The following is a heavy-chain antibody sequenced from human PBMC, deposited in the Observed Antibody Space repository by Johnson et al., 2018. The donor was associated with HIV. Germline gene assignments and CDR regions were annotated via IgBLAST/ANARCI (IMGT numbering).Heavy chain of an antibody. CDR1: GFTFDDYG. CDR2: IYSGGST. V-gene: IGHV3-20*04. D-gene: IGHD3-22*01. J-gene: IGHJ3*02. CDR3: ARDSRCITMIVVARNDAFDI. Sequence: VQLVESGGGVVRPGGSLRLSCAASGFTFDDYGMSWVRQAPGKGLEWVSGIYSGGSTYYADSVKGRFTISRDNGKNSLYLEMNSLRAEDTAVYYCARDSRCITMIVVARNDAFDIWGQGTMVTVSS.